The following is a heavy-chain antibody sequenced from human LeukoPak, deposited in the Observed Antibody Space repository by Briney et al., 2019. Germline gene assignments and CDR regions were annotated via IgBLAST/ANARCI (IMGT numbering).Heavy chain of an antibody. CDR2: ISSSGSTI. D-gene: IGHD2-15*01. Sequence: PGGSLRLSCAASGFTFSDYYMSWIRQAPGKGLEWVSYISSSGSTIYYADSVKGRFTISRDNAKNSLYLQMNSLRAEDTALYYCARRVDENSDPYFDYWGQGTLVTVSS. CDR3: ARRVDENSDPYFDY. J-gene: IGHJ4*02. V-gene: IGHV3-11*01. CDR1: GFTFSDYY.